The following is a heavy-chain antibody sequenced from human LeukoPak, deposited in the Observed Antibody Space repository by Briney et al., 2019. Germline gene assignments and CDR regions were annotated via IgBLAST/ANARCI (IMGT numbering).Heavy chain of an antibody. CDR1: GFTFSSYE. V-gene: IGHV3-48*03. D-gene: IGHD1-26*01. Sequence: GGSLRLSCAASGFTFSSYEMSWVRQAPGKGLEWVSYISSSGSTIYYADSVKGRFTISRDNAKNSLFLQMNSLRAEDTAVYYCARESGSSGMDIWGQGTMVTVSS. CDR3: ARESGSSGMDI. J-gene: IGHJ3*02. CDR2: ISSSGSTI.